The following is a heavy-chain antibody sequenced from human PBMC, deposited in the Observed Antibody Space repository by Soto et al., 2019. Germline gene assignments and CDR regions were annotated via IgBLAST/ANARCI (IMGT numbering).Heavy chain of an antibody. V-gene: IGHV1-18*04. D-gene: IGHD3-22*01. J-gene: IGHJ4*02. CDR1: GYTFTSYG. CDR2: ISAYNGNT. CDR3: ARGSSPAYYYDSSGYSPAFY. Sequence: ASVKVSGKASGYTFTSYGISWVRQAPGQGLEWMGWISAYNGNTNYAQKLQGRVTMTTDTSTSTAYMELRSLRSDDTAVYYCARGSSPAYYYDSSGYSPAFYWGQGTLVTAPQ.